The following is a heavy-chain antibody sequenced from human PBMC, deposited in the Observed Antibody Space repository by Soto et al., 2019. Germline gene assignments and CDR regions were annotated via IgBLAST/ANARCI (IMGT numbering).Heavy chain of an antibody. CDR1: GGSFSGYS. CDR2: INGGGSA. V-gene: IGHV4-34*01. D-gene: IGHD3-10*01. CDR3: ARGLFSGTSHSGGWYFFDY. J-gene: IGHJ4*02. Sequence: QVQLQQWGAGLLKPSETLSLTCAVHGGSFSGYSWTWIRQSLGKGLEWIGQINGGGSAIYHPSLKSRVPISVGTANIEVFLDLTSVTAADTAVYYCARGLFSGTSHSGGWYFFDYWGQGTLVTVSS.